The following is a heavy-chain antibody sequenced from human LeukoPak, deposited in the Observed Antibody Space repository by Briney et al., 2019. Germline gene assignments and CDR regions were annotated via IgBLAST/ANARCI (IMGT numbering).Heavy chain of an antibody. V-gene: IGHV4-34*01. Sequence: PSETLSLTCAVYGGSFSGYYWSWIRQPPGKGLEWIGEINHSGSTNYNPSLKSRVTISVDTSKNQFSLKLSSVTAADTAVYYCAAGSYRLFDYWGQGTLVTVSS. J-gene: IGHJ4*02. CDR3: AAGSYRLFDY. CDR2: INHSGST. D-gene: IGHD3-16*02. CDR1: GGSFSGYY.